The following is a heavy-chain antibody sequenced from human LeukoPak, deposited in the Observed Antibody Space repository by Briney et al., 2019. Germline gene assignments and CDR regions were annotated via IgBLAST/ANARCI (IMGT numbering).Heavy chain of an antibody. CDR2: IKSKTDGGTT. J-gene: IGHJ4*02. CDR3: TTDLWFGDVLYDY. D-gene: IGHD3-10*01. CDR1: GFTFSNAW. Sequence: PGGSLRLSCAASGFTFSNAWMSWVRQAPGKGLEWVGHIKSKTDGGTTDYAAPVKGRFTISRDDSKNTLYLQMNSLKTEDTAVYFCTTDLWFGDVLYDYWGQGTLVTVSS. V-gene: IGHV3-15*01.